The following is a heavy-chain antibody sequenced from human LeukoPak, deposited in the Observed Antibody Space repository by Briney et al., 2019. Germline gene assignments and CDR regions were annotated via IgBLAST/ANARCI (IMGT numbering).Heavy chain of an antibody. J-gene: IGHJ5*02. CDR1: GFTFSSYA. Sequence: GGSLRLSCAASGFTFSSYAMSWVRQAPGKGLEWVGHIKSKSDGGTTDYAAPVKGRFTISRDDSKNTLYLQMNSLKTEDTAVYYCTTDSFTVIVPTAKGPWGQGTLVTVSS. CDR2: IKSKSDGGTT. D-gene: IGHD2-2*01. V-gene: IGHV3-15*01. CDR3: TTDSFTVIVPTAKGP.